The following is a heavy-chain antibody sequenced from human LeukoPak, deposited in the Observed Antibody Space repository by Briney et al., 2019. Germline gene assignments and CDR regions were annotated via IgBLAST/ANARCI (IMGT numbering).Heavy chain of an antibody. V-gene: IGHV4-59*01. CDR1: GGSISSYY. CDR2: IYYSGST. Sequence: SETLSLTCTVSGGSISSYYWSWIRQPPGKGLEWIGYIYYSGSTNYNPSLKSRVTISVDTSKNQFSLKLSSVTAADTAVYYCARVHNSLFDPWGQGTLVTISS. D-gene: IGHD1-1*01. J-gene: IGHJ5*02. CDR3: ARVHNSLFDP.